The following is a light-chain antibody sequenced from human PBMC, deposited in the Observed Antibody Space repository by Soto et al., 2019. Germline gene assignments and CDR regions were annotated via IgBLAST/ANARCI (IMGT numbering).Light chain of an antibody. CDR1: ESINRN. J-gene: IGKJ1*01. CDR2: GAS. Sequence: VMPQSPATLSVSPGGRVTLSCRASESINRNLVWYQKRPGQAPRLVIYGASTRATGIPARFSGSGSGTDFTLTISSLQSEDLAVYYCQQCHNWPRTFGQGTKVDNK. V-gene: IGKV3-15*01. CDR3: QQCHNWPRT.